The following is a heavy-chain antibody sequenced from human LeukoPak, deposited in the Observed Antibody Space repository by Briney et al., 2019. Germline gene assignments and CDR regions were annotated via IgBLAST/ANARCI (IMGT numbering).Heavy chain of an antibody. V-gene: IGHV3-15*01. CDR2: IKSKTDGGTT. Sequence: GGSLRLSCAASGFTFSSYGMHWVRQAPGRGLEWVGRIKSKTDGGTTDYAAPVKGRFTISRDDSKTTLYLQMNSLQTEDTAVYYCTTDQVVRGVTNDYWGQGALVTVSS. J-gene: IGHJ4*02. D-gene: IGHD3-10*01. CDR1: GFTFSSYG. CDR3: TTDQVVRGVTNDY.